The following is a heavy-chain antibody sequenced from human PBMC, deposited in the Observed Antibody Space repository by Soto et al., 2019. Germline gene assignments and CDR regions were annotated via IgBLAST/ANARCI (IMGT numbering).Heavy chain of an antibody. CDR3: AGTVEIPYYHGMDV. J-gene: IGHJ6*02. V-gene: IGHV1-2*02. CDR2: INPNNGGT. D-gene: IGHD4-4*01. Sequence: QVQLVQSRSEVKKPGASVKVSCEASGYTFTTYYIHWVRQAPGQGLEWVGWINPNNGGTNSAQKFQGRVNMTRDTSTNTAYMELSSLRSEDTAVYYCAGTVEIPYYHGMDVWGQGTTVTVSS. CDR1: GYTFTTYY.